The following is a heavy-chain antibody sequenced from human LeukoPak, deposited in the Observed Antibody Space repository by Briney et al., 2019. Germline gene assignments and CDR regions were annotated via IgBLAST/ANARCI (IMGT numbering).Heavy chain of an antibody. D-gene: IGHD3-22*01. CDR2: INPNSGGT. CDR3: ARVDYYDSSGYYDNDY. V-gene: IGHV1-2*02. Sequence: ASVKLSRTPSGSTFTGYYMHWVRRAPGPGLEWMGWINPNSGGTNYAQKFQGRVTMTRDTYITTPYMELSRLRSDDTAVYYCARVDYYDSSGYYDNDYWGQGTLVTVSS. J-gene: IGHJ4*02. CDR1: GSTFTGYY.